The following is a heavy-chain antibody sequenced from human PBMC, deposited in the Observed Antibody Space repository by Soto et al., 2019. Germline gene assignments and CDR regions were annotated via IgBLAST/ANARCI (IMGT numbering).Heavy chain of an antibody. CDR3: ARTPTP. CDR2: ISYSGST. CDR1: GGSISSGEYY. Sequence: PSETLSLTCTVSGGSISSGEYYWTWIRQPPGKGLEWIGYISYSGSTHYSPSLKSRVSITVDTSKNQFSLNLASVSAEDTAVYYCARTPTPWGQGTLVTVSS. D-gene: IGHD1-26*01. V-gene: IGHV4-30-4*01. J-gene: IGHJ5*02.